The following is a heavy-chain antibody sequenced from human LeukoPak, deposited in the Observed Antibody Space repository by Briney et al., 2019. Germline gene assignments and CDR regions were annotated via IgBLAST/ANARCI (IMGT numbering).Heavy chain of an antibody. CDR1: GFTFSSYW. CDR2: IKPDGSET. J-gene: IGHJ5*02. CDR3: TRDAS. V-gene: IGHV3-7*01. Sequence: GGSLRLSCVGSGFTFSSYWMGWVRQAPGKGLEWVASIKPDGSETSYVDSVRGRFTISRDNPKSSLYLQMNSLTAEDTAVYHCTRDASWGQGTLVTVSS.